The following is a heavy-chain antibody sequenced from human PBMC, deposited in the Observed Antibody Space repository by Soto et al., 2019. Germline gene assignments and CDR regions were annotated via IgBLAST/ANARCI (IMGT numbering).Heavy chain of an antibody. Sequence: GGSLRLSCAASGFTFSNYAIHWVRQAPGKGLEWVAVLSFDGNNKHYADSVKGRFTISRDNSKNTLYLQMNSLRAEDTAVYYCARGPFGDAAMVTNYFVYWGQGTLVTVSS. D-gene: IGHD5-18*01. CDR2: LSFDGNNK. V-gene: IGHV3-30-3*01. CDR3: ARGPFGDAAMVTNYFVY. CDR1: GFTFSNYA. J-gene: IGHJ4*02.